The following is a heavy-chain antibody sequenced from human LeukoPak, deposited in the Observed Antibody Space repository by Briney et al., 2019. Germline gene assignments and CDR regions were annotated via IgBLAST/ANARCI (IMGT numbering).Heavy chain of an antibody. D-gene: IGHD5-18*01. V-gene: IGHV3-30-3*01. Sequence: PGRSLRLSCAASGFTYSSYAMHWARQAPGKGLEGVAVISYDGSNKYYADSVKGRFTISRDNSKNTLYLQMNSLRAENTAVYYCARDHQMGGGYSYSYYYGMDVWGQGTTVTVSS. J-gene: IGHJ6*02. CDR1: GFTYSSYA. CDR3: ARDHQMGGGYSYSYYYGMDV. CDR2: ISYDGSNK.